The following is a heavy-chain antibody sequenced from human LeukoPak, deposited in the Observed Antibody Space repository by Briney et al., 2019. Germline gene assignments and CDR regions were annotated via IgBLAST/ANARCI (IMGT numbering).Heavy chain of an antibody. CDR1: GYSFTSYW. Sequence: GESLKISCKGSGYSFTSYWIGWVRQMPGKGLEWMGIIYPGDSDTSYSPSFKVQVTISFDRSISTAYLQWSSLKASDTAMYYCARQTRITMVRGFYGMDVWGQGTTVTVSS. J-gene: IGHJ6*02. CDR3: ARQTRITMVRGFYGMDV. CDR2: IYPGDSDT. D-gene: IGHD3-10*01. V-gene: IGHV5-51*01.